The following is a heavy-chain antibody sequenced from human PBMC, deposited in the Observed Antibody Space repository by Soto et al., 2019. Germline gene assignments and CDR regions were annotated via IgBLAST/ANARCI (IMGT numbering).Heavy chain of an antibody. D-gene: IGHD3-3*01. CDR3: ANGRFLEWLLPDIWFDP. CDR1: GYTFTSYA. CDR2: IIPIFGTA. J-gene: IGHJ5*02. V-gene: IGHV1-69*13. Sequence: SVKVSCKASGYTFTSYAMHWVRQAPGQGLEWMGGIIPIFGTANYAQKFQGRVTITADESTSTAYMGLSSLRAEDTAVYYCANGRFLEWLLPDIWFDPWGQGTLVTVSS.